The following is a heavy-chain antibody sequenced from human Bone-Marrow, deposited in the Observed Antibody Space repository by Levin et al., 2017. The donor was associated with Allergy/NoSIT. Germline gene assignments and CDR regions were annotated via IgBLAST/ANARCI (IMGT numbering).Heavy chain of an antibody. CDR1: GGSIKSGGYS. CDR2: ISYNGGT. V-gene: IGHV4-31*03. J-gene: IGHJ4*02. CDR3: ARTERGYSCPGFFDL. Sequence: SETLSLTCTVSGGSIKSGGYSWSWIRQHPEKGLEWIGYISYNGGTFDNPSLSRRLSISRDTSGNHFSLRLRSVTAADTAVYYCARTERGYSCPGFFDLWGQGILVTVSS. D-gene: IGHD5-12*01.